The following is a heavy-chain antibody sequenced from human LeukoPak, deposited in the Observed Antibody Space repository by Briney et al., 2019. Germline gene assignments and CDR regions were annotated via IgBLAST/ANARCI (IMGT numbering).Heavy chain of an antibody. D-gene: IGHD3-10*01. CDR3: ARVGSSNSHYDF. J-gene: IGHJ4*02. V-gene: IGHV4-38-2*02. CDR2: LSHSGAT. CDR1: GSSITSVSY. Sequence: SETLSLTCSVSGSSITSVSYWAWIRQTPEKWLEWIGSLSHSGATYYKPSLTSRLSTSVDTSNNRFSLPLRSVTAADTAVYYCARVGSSNSHYDFWDPGTLVTVSS.